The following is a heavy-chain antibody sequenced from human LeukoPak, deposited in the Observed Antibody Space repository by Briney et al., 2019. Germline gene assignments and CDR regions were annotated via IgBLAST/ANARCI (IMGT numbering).Heavy chain of an antibody. V-gene: IGHV3-21*01. D-gene: IGHD2-2*01. CDR2: ISSSSSYI. Sequence: PGGSLRLSCAASGFTFSSYSMNWVRQAPGKGLEWVSSISSSSSYIYYADSVKGRFTISRDNAKNPLYLQMNSLRAEDTAVYYCALYCSSTSCSPFDYWGQGTLVTVSS. CDR1: GFTFSSYS. J-gene: IGHJ4*02. CDR3: ALYCSSTSCSPFDY.